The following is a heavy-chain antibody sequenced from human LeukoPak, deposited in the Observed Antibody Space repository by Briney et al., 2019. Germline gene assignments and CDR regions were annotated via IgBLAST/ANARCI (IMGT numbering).Heavy chain of an antibody. D-gene: IGHD2-21*02. J-gene: IGHJ3*02. CDR1: GGTFSSYA. Sequence: SVKVSCKASGGTFSSYAISWVRQAPGQGLEWMGGIIPIFGTANYAQKFQGRVTITTDESTSTAYMELSNLRSDDTAVYYCARAEPYCGGDCYYAFDIWGQGTMVTVSS. CDR2: IIPIFGTA. CDR3: ARAEPYCGGDCYYAFDI. V-gene: IGHV1-69*05.